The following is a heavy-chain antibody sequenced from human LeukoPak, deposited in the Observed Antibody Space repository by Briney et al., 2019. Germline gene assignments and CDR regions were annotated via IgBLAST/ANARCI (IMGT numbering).Heavy chain of an antibody. CDR1: GFTFSSYA. Sequence: SGGSLRLSCAASGFTFSSYAMSWVRQAPGKGLEWVSAIGGSGGSTYYADSVKGRFTISRDNSKNTLYLQMNSLRAEDTAVYYCAKDRGVVVVAGHFDYWGQGTLVTVSS. CDR2: IGGSGGST. D-gene: IGHD2-15*01. V-gene: IGHV3-23*01. CDR3: AKDRGVVVVAGHFDY. J-gene: IGHJ4*02.